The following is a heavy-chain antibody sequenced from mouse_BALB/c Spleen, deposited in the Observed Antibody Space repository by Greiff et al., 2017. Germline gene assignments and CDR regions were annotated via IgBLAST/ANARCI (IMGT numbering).Heavy chain of an antibody. V-gene: IGHV14-3*02. J-gene: IGHJ2*01. CDR2: IDPANGNT. D-gene: IGHD1-1*01. CDR3: ARLYYGSSFSYFDY. Sequence: DVKLQESGAELVKPGASVKLSCTASGFNIKDTYMHWVKQRPEQGLEWIGRIDPANGNTKYDPKFQGKANIPADTSSNTAYLQLSSLTSEDTAVYYCARLYYGSSFSYFDYWGQGTTLTVSA. CDR1: GFNIKDTY.